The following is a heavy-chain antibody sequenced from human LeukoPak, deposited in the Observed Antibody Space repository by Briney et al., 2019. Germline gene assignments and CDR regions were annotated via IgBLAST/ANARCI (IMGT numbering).Heavy chain of an antibody. CDR2: MNPNSGNT. J-gene: IGHJ6*04. CDR3: ARMVGVAAAGRMDV. V-gene: IGHV1-8*02. Sequence: ASVKVSCKASGYTFTSYDINWVRQATGQGLEWMGWMNPNSGNTGYAQKLQGRVTMTTDTSTSTAYMELRSLRSDDTAVYYCARMVGVAAAGRMDVWGKGTTVTISS. D-gene: IGHD6-13*01. CDR1: GYTFTSYD.